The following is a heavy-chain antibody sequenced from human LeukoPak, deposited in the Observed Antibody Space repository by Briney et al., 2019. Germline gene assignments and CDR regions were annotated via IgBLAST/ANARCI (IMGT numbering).Heavy chain of an antibody. CDR1: GYTFSGYA. Sequence: GASVKVSCKASGYTFSGYAIHWVRQAPGQRFEWMGWINAGNGHTKYSQNFQGRVTITRDSSANIVYMDVSSLTSEDTAVYYCARGIWSATRVDYYLGNWGRGTLVTVSS. V-gene: IGHV1-3*01. J-gene: IGHJ4*02. CDR3: ARGIWSATRVDYYLGN. D-gene: IGHD5-24*01. CDR2: INAGNGHT.